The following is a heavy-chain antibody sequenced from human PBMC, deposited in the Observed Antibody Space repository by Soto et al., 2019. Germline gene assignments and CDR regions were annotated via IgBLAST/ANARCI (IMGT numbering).Heavy chain of an antibody. CDR3: ARDSITIFGVVINFDY. D-gene: IGHD3-3*01. J-gene: IGHJ4*02. CDR1: GFTFSDYY. CDR2: ISSSGSTI. V-gene: IGHV3-11*01. Sequence: PVGSLRLSCAASGFTFSDYYMSWIRQAPGKGLEWVSYISSSGSTIYYADSVKGRFTISRDNAKNSLYLQMNSLRAEDTAVYYCARDSITIFGVVINFDYWGQGTLVTVSS.